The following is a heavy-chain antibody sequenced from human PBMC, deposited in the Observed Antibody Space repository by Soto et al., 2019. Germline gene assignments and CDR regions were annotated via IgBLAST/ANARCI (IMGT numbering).Heavy chain of an antibody. Sequence: SETLSLTCAVYGGSFSGYYWSWIRQPPGKGLEWIGEINHSGSTNYNPSLKSRVTISVDTSKNQCSLKLSSVTAADTAVYYCARVGRGIAVGYFDYWGQGTLVTVS. CDR3: ARVGRGIAVGYFDY. D-gene: IGHD6-19*01. CDR1: GGSFSGYY. J-gene: IGHJ4*02. V-gene: IGHV4-34*01. CDR2: INHSGST.